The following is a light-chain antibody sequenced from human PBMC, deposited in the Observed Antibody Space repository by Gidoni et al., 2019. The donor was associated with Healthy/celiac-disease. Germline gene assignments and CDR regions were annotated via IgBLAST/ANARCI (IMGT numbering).Light chain of an antibody. CDR2: GAS. Sequence: EIVMTQSPATLSVSPGERATLSCRDSQSVSRNLAWYQQKPGQAPRLLIYGASTRATCIPARFSGSGSGTEFTLTISSLQSEDFAVYYCQQYNNWPPLTFGGGTKVEIK. CDR3: QQYNNWPPLT. V-gene: IGKV3-15*01. CDR1: QSVSRN. J-gene: IGKJ4*01.